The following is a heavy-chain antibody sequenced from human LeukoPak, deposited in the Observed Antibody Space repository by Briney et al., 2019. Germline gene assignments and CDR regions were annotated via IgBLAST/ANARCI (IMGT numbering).Heavy chain of an antibody. CDR3: AKMHDILTGYFSFGY. CDR2: ISYDGSNK. Sequence: GGSLRLSCAASGFTFSSYGMHWVRQAPGKGLEWVAVISYDGSNKYYADSVKGRFTISRDNSKNTLYLQMNSLRAEDTAVYYCAKMHDILTGYFSFGYWGQGTLVTVSS. V-gene: IGHV3-30*18. CDR1: GFTFSSYG. J-gene: IGHJ4*02. D-gene: IGHD3-9*01.